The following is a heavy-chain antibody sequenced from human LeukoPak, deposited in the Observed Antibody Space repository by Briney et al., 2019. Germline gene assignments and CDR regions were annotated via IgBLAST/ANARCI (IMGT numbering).Heavy chain of an antibody. CDR3: AHRDGSSSFDY. J-gene: IGHJ4*02. Sequence: ASGPTLVNPTQTLTRTCTFSGFSLTTSGVGVAWIRQPPGKALEWLALIYCDDDKRYSPSLKSRLTITKDTSKNQVVLIMTNMDPVDTATYYCAHRDGSSSFDYWGQGTLVTVSS. CDR1: GFSLTTSGVG. CDR2: IYCDDDK. V-gene: IGHV2-5*02. D-gene: IGHD6-6*01.